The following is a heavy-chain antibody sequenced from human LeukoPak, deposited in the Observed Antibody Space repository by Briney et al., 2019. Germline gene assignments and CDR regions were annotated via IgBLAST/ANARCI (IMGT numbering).Heavy chain of an antibody. Sequence: ASVKVSFKASGYTFTSYGISWVRQAPGQGLEWMGWISAYKDNTTYAQKLQGRVTMATDTSTSTAYMELMSLRSDDTAVYYCARVWYQLLAVAGSSLWDIWGQGTMVTVSS. J-gene: IGHJ3*02. CDR1: GYTFTSYG. D-gene: IGHD2-2*01. CDR2: ISAYKDNT. CDR3: ARVWYQLLAVAGSSLWDI. V-gene: IGHV1-18*01.